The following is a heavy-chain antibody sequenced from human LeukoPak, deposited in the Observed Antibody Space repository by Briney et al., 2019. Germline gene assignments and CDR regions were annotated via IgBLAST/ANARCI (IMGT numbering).Heavy chain of an antibody. Sequence: GGSLRLSCAASGFTFSSYGMHWVRQAPGKGLEWVAVISYGGSNKYYADSVKGRFTISRDNSKNTLYLQMNSLRAEDTAVYYCAKPYDSTYYYYYYGMDVWGQGTTVTVSS. CDR2: ISYGGSNK. J-gene: IGHJ6*02. CDR1: GFTFSSYG. V-gene: IGHV3-30*18. CDR3: AKPYDSTYYYYYYGMDV. D-gene: IGHD3-22*01.